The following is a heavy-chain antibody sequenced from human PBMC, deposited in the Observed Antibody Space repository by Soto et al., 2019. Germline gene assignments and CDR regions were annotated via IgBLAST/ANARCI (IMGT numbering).Heavy chain of an antibody. V-gene: IGHV1-18*01. CDR3: ARVTYDSSGHGLDY. J-gene: IGHJ4*02. D-gene: IGHD3-22*01. Sequence: ASAKFSCKASGYTFSSYGIIWLRQAPGQGLEWMGWISAYNGNTKYAQKLQGRVTMTTHTSTSTAYMELRSLRSDDTAVYYCARVTYDSSGHGLDYWGQGTLVTVSS. CDR2: ISAYNGNT. CDR1: GYTFSSYG.